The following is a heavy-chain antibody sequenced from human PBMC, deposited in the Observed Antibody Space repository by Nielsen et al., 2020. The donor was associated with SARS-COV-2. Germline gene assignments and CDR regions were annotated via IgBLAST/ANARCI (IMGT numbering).Heavy chain of an antibody. J-gene: IGHJ4*02. CDR1: GSSFSSFW. V-gene: IGHV5-10-1*01. D-gene: IGHD6-25*01. Sequence: GGSLRLSCEGSGSSFSSFWISWVRQLPGKGLEWMGRIDPDDSYTNYSPSFQGHVTISADKSINTAYLQWSSLKASDTAIYYCARTSSVWPHFWGQGTLVTVSS. CDR3: ARTSSVWPHF. CDR2: IDPDDSYT.